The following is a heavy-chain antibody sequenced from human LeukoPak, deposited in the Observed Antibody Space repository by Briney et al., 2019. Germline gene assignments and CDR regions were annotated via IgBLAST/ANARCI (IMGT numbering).Heavy chain of an antibody. Sequence: GGSLRLSCAASGFTFSSYDMHWVRQPTGKGLEWVSAIGTAGDTYYPGSVKGRFTISRENAKNSLYLQMNSLRAGDTAVYYCARVGYSSSWYDYWGQGTLVTVSS. CDR2: IGTAGDT. J-gene: IGHJ4*02. CDR3: ARVGYSSSWYDY. V-gene: IGHV3-13*01. D-gene: IGHD6-13*01. CDR1: GFTFSSYD.